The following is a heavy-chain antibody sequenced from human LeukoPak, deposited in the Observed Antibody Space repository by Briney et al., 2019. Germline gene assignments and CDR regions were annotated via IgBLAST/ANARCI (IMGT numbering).Heavy chain of an antibody. CDR3: ARLKWEVLPAPFDI. CDR2: VSYSGST. J-gene: IGHJ3*02. V-gene: IGHV4-39*01. D-gene: IGHD1-26*01. Sequence: SETLSLTCTVSGDSISSSSSYWGWIRQPPGKGLAWIGTVSYSGSTYYNPSLKSRVIVSVDTSKNQFSLKVRSVTAADTAVYYCARLKWEVLPAPFDIWGQGTMVTVSS. CDR1: GDSISSSSSY.